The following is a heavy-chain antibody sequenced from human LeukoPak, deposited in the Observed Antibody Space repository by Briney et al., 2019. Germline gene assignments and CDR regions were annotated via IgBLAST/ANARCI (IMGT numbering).Heavy chain of an antibody. V-gene: IGHV3-53*01. D-gene: IGHD3-10*01. CDR1: GFTVSSNY. J-gene: IGHJ4*02. CDR3: SRLSAMLRGPEPFYYFEY. Sequence: KTGGSLRLSCAASGFTVSSNYMSWVRQAPGKGLEWVSVIYSGGSTYYADSVKGRFTISRDNSKNTLYLQMNSLRAEDTAVYYCSRLSAMLRGPEPFYYFEYWGQGILVTVSS. CDR2: IYSGGST.